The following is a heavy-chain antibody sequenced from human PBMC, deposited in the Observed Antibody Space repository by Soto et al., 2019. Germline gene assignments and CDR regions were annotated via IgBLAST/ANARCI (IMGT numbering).Heavy chain of an antibody. J-gene: IGHJ6*02. Sequence: PGGSLRLSCAASGFTFSSYGMHWVRQAPGKGLEWVAVISYDGSNKYYADSVKGRFTISRDNSKDTLYLQMNSLRAEDTAVYYWSKAPPDSSSWYDYYYYGMDVWGQGTTVTVSS. CDR2: ISYDGSNK. CDR1: GFTFSSYG. V-gene: IGHV3-30*18. D-gene: IGHD6-13*01. CDR3: SKAPPDSSSWYDYYYYGMDV.